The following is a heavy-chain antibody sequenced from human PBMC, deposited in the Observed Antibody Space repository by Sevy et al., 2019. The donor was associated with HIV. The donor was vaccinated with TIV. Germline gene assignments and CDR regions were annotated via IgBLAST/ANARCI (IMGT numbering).Heavy chain of an antibody. CDR1: GFSFDSYG. J-gene: IGHJ5*02. Sequence: GGSLRLSCAVSGFSFDSYGMTWVRQAPGKGLEWVSGISGSGTRTYYADSVKGRFSISRDNAKNSLYLEMNTLRAEDTAVYYCATSGGETWGQGTLVTVSS. CDR3: ATSGGET. V-gene: IGHV3-23*01. D-gene: IGHD3-16*01. CDR2: ISGSGTRT.